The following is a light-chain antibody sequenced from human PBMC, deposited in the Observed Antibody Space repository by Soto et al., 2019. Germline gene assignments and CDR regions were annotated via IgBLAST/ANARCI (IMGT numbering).Light chain of an antibody. V-gene: IGLV2-14*03. Sequence: QSALTQPASVSDSPGQSITISCTGTSSDVGGSNFVSGYQQHPGKPPKLIIYDVSNRPSGVSNRFSGSKSGSTASLIISRLQTEDEADYYCVSYTSSTTYVFGTGTKVTVL. J-gene: IGLJ1*01. CDR1: SSDVGGSNF. CDR2: DVS. CDR3: VSYTSSTTYV.